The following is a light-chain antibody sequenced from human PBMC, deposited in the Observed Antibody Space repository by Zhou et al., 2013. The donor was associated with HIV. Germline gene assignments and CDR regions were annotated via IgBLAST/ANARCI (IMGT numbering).Light chain of an antibody. CDR3: QQRSKWPLT. CDR1: QNIYSA. Sequence: EIVLTQSPATLSLSPGERATLSCRASQNIYSALAWFQQKPGQAPRLLVYAASNRATGIPARFSGSGSGTDFTLTISTLESEDFAVYFCQQRSKWPLTFGGGTKVEIK. V-gene: IGKV3-11*01. J-gene: IGKJ4*01. CDR2: AAS.